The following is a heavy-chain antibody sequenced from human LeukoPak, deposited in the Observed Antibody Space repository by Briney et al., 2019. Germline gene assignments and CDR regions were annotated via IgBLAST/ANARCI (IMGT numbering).Heavy chain of an antibody. V-gene: IGHV3-30*18. CDR2: ISYDGSNK. Sequence: GGSLRLSCAASGFTFSSYGMHWVRQAPGKGLEWVAVISYDGSNKYYADSVKGRFTISRDNSKNTLYLQMNSLRAEDTAVYYCANEMATIPGDYWGQGTLVTVSS. CDR1: GFTFSSYG. J-gene: IGHJ4*02. CDR3: ANEMATIPGDY. D-gene: IGHD5-24*01.